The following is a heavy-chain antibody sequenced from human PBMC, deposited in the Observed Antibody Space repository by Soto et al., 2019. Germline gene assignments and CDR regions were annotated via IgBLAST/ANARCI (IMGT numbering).Heavy chain of an antibody. J-gene: IGHJ6*03. CDR3: ARRRGEGRGRGRRPDYYYYMDV. CDR2: INHSGST. CDR1: GGSFSGYY. Sequence: QVQLQQWGAGLLKPSETLSLTCAVYGGSFSGYYWSWIRQPPGKGLEWIGEINHSGSTNYNPSLKSRVTISVDTSKNQFSLKLSSVTAADTAVYYCARRRGEGRGRGRRPDYYYYMDVWGKGTTVTVSS. D-gene: IGHD3-16*01. V-gene: IGHV4-34*01.